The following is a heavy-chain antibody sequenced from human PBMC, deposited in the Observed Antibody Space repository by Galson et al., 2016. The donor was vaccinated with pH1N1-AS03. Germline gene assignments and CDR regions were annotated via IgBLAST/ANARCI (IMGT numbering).Heavy chain of an antibody. CDR1: GFNFASYS. D-gene: IGHD1-1*01. V-gene: IGHV3-48*02. J-gene: IGHJ5*02. Sequence: SLRLSCAASGFNFASYSMNWVRQAPGKGLGWVSYINSRSSSILYGDSVKGRFTISRDNAKNSLYLQWIALRDDDTAVYYYTRLTGSGPWRQGTRVTVSS. CDR2: INSRSSSI. CDR3: TRLTGSGP.